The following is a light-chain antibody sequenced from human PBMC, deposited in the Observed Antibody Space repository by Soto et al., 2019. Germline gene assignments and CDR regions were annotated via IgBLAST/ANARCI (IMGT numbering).Light chain of an antibody. Sequence: EVVLTQSPDTLSLSPGERATLSCRASQSVSSTFLAWYQQRPGQAPRLLIYGASSRATGIPDRFSGSGSGTDFPLTITRLEPEDFALYYCQQFGTSATFGQGTKVEIK. CDR3: QQFGTSAT. V-gene: IGKV3-20*01. CDR1: QSVSSTF. J-gene: IGKJ1*01. CDR2: GAS.